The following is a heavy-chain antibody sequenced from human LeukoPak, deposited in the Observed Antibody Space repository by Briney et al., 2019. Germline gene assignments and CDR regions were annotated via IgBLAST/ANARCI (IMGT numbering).Heavy chain of an antibody. CDR1: GGSFSGCY. CDR2: INHSGST. D-gene: IGHD6-6*01. J-gene: IGHJ4*02. V-gene: IGHV4-34*01. Sequence: KPSETLSLTCAVYGGSFSGCYWSWIRQPPGKGLEWIGEINHSGSTNYNPSLKSRVTISVDTSKNQFSLKLSSVTAAGTAVYYCAADSSSRDYWGQGTLVTVSS. CDR3: AADSSSRDY.